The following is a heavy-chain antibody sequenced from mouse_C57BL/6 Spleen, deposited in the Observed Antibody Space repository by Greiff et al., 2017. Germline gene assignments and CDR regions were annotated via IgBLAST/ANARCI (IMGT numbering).Heavy chain of an antibody. CDR3: ARGDYYGSSPYYFDY. CDR2: IYPRDGST. J-gene: IGHJ2*01. D-gene: IGHD1-1*01. Sequence: VQLQQSDAELVKPGASVKISCKVSGYTFTDHTIHWMKQRPEPGLEWIGYIYPRDGSTKYNEKFKGKATLTADKSSSTAYMQLNSLTSEDSAVYFCARGDYYGSSPYYFDYWGQGTTLTVSS. CDR1: GYTFTDHT. V-gene: IGHV1-78*01.